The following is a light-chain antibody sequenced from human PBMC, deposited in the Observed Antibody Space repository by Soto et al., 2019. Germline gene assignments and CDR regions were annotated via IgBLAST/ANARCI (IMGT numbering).Light chain of an antibody. Sequence: EMVLTQSPATLSLSPGERATLSCGASQSVSGTYLAWYQQKFGLAPRLLIYDASTRATGIPVRFSGSGSGTDFTLTIGRLEPEDSAVYYCQQYGTSPWTFGHGTKVEIK. CDR3: QQYGTSPWT. CDR2: DAS. V-gene: IGKV3D-20*01. CDR1: QSVSGTY. J-gene: IGKJ1*01.